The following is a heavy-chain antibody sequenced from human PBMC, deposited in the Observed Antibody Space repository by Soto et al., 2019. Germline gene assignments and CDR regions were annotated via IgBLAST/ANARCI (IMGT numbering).Heavy chain of an antibody. V-gene: IGHV4-59*01. D-gene: IGHD1-26*01. CDR2: ISDSGST. Sequence: SETLSLNCTVSGGSISSSYESWIRQPPGKRLEWIGYISDSGSTHYNPSLKSRVTISVDTSKNQFSLKLTSVTAADTAVYYCARDKGSGSYSRWGQGTLVTVSS. J-gene: IGHJ4*02. CDR3: ARDKGSGSYSR. CDR1: GGSISSSY.